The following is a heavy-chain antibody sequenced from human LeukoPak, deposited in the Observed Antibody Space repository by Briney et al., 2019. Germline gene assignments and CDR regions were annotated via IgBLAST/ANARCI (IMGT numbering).Heavy chain of an antibody. CDR2: IYYSGST. CDR3: ARMFNWNDGAWFDP. J-gene: IGHJ5*02. Sequence: PSETLSLTCTVSGGSISSYYWSWIRQPPWKGLEWIGYIYYSGSTNYNPSLKSRVTISVDTSKNQFSLKLSSVTAADTAVYYCARMFNWNDGAWFDPWGQGTLVTVSS. D-gene: IGHD1-20*01. V-gene: IGHV4-59*01. CDR1: GGSISSYY.